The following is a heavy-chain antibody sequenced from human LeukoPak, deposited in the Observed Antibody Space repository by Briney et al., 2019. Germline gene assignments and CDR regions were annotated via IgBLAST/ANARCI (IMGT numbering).Heavy chain of an antibody. CDR1: GHTFTDYY. Sequence: EASVKVSYKASGHTFTDYYWHWVRQHPGQGLEWMGWINPNSGGTNYAQKFQGRVTMTRDTSVSTAYMELSGLTSDDTAVYYCARDGYTYGQVDYWGQGTQVTVSS. CDR3: ARDGYTYGQVDY. D-gene: IGHD5-18*01. V-gene: IGHV1-2*02. J-gene: IGHJ4*02. CDR2: INPNSGGT.